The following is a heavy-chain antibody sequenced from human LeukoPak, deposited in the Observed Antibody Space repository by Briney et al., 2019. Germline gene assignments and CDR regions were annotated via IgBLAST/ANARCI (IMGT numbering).Heavy chain of an antibody. D-gene: IGHD2-2*01. CDR1: EFAFTSYW. V-gene: IGHV4-4*02. J-gene: IGHJ4*02. CDR2: IYHSGST. CDR3: ARASGRLLSVDY. Sequence: GSLRLSCAASEFAFTSYWMSWVRQPPGKGLEWIGEIYHSGSTNYNPSLKSRVTISVDKSKNQFSLKLSSVTAADTAVYYCARASGRLLSVDYWGQGTLVTVSS.